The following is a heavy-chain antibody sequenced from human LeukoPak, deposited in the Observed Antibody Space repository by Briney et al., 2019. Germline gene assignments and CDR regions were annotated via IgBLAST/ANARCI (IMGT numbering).Heavy chain of an antibody. J-gene: IGHJ5*02. CDR2: INPSGGST. CDR3: ARERPTIAARSSNWFDP. D-gene: IGHD6-6*01. CDR1: GYTFTSYY. Sequence: GASVNVSCKTSGYTFTSYYMHWVRQAPGQGLEWMGIINPSGGSTSYAQKFQGRVTMTRDTSTSTVYMELSSLRSEDTAVYYCARERPTIAARSSNWFDPWGQGTLVTVSS. V-gene: IGHV1-46*01.